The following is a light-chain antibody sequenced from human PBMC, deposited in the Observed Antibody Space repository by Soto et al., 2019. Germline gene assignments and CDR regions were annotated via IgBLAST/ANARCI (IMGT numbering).Light chain of an antibody. CDR3: QQRYKSPPD. CDR2: GAF. V-gene: IGKV3-15*01. Sequence: ELGLTQSQAPMSVSPPEIATLXCIASHSVSSGLAWYQQKRGQALRLRIYGAFIRATGIPARFSGSGSGTEFTLTISSPQSEDFAVYYCQQRYKSPPDFGQGTRLE. J-gene: IGKJ5*01. CDR1: HSVSSG.